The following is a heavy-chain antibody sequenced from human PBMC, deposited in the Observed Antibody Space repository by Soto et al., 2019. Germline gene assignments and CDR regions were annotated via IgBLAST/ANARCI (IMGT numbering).Heavy chain of an antibody. CDR3: ARDDSVLSARIRSQYGMDV. Sequence: GASVKVSCKASGGTFSSYAISWVRQAPGQGLEWMGGIIPIFGTANYAQKFQGRVTITADESTSTAYMELSSLRSEDTALYYCARDDSVLSARIRSQYGMDVWGQGTTVTVSS. CDR1: GGTFSSYA. CDR2: IIPIFGTA. V-gene: IGHV1-69*13. J-gene: IGHJ6*02. D-gene: IGHD1-1*01.